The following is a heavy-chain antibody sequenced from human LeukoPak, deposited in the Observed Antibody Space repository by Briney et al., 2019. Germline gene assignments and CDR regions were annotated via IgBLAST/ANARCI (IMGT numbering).Heavy chain of an antibody. Sequence: PSETLSLTCAVSGYSISSGYYWGWIRQPPGKGLEWIGSIYHSGSTYYNPSLKSRVTISVDTSKNQFSLKLSSVTAADTAVYHCARRYRYNYGKIDYWGQGILVTVSS. D-gene: IGHD5-18*01. CDR1: GYSISSGYY. J-gene: IGHJ4*02. CDR2: IYHSGST. CDR3: ARRYRYNYGKIDY. V-gene: IGHV4-38-2*01.